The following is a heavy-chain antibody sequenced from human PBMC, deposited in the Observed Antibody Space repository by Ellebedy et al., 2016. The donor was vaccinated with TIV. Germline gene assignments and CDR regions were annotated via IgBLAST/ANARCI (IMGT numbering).Heavy chain of an antibody. D-gene: IGHD3-22*01. Sequence: SETLSLXXTVSGGSISTYYWTWIRQSPGKGLEWIGCVYNSGRTNYNPSLKSRVTISVDTSKKQFSLTLSSVTAADTAVYFCARDRMYYYDSSGSYQYYGMDVWGQGTTVTVSS. CDR2: VYNSGRT. J-gene: IGHJ6*02. CDR3: ARDRMYYYDSSGSYQYYGMDV. V-gene: IGHV4-59*01. CDR1: GGSISTYY.